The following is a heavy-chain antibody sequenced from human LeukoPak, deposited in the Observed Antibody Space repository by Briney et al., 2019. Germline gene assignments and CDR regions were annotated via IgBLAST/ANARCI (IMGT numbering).Heavy chain of an antibody. CDR2: IIPIFGTA. D-gene: IGHD2-15*01. V-gene: IGHV1-69*13. J-gene: IGHJ6*03. CDR1: GGTFSSYA. Sequence: SVKVSCKASGGTFSSYAISWVRQAPGQGLEWMEGIIPIFGTANYAQKFQGRVTITADESTSTAYMELSSLRSEDTAVYYCARDLLAVVAATPPSFYMDVWGKGTTVTVSS. CDR3: ARDLLAVVAATPPSFYMDV.